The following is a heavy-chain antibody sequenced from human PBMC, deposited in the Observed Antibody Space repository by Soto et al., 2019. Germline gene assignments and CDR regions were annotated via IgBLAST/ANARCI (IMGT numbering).Heavy chain of an antibody. CDR1: GFTFSSYW. J-gene: IGHJ6*03. Sequence: PGGSLRLSCAASGFTFSSYWMSWVRQAPGKGLEWVANIKQDGSEKYYVDSVKGRFTISRDNAKNSLYLQMNSLRAEDTAVYYCARDTYEGYCSSTSCYDYYYYYMDVWDKGTTVTVSS. D-gene: IGHD2-2*01. V-gene: IGHV3-7*01. CDR3: ARDTYEGYCSSTSCYDYYYYYMDV. CDR2: IKQDGSEK.